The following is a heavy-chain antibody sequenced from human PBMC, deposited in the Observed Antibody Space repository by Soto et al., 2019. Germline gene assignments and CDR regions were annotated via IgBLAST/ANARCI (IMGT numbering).Heavy chain of an antibody. CDR1: GYTFTSYY. CDR2: INPSGGST. Sequence: ASVKVSCKASGYTFTSYYMHWVRQAPGQGLEWMGIINPSGGSTSYAQKFQGRVTMTRDTSTSTVYMELSSLRSEDTAVYYWARMVVVAGFDYWGQGTLVTVSS. D-gene: IGHD2-15*01. J-gene: IGHJ4*02. CDR3: ARMVVVAGFDY. V-gene: IGHV1-46*01.